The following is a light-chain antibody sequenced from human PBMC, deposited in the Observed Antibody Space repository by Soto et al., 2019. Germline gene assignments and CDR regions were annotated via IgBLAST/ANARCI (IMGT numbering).Light chain of an antibody. CDR2: GAS. V-gene: IGKV3-20*01. CDR3: QQYGSLPPWT. CDR1: QSVSSY. J-gene: IGKJ1*01. Sequence: EIVLTQSPATLSLSPVERATLSCRASQSVSSYLAWYQQKPGQAPRLLIYGASTRATGIPARFSGSGSGTDFTLTISRLEPEDFAVYYCQQYGSLPPWTFGQGTKVDIK.